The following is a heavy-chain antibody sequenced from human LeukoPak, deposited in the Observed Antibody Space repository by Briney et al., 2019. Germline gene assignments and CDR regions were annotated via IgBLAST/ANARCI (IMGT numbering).Heavy chain of an antibody. CDR1: GFTFSSYW. J-gene: IGHJ6*03. CDR3: ARAGQLRYMDV. V-gene: IGHV3-7*01. Sequence: PGGSLRLSCAASGFTFSSYWMTWVRQAPGKGLEWVANIKQDGSEKYYVDSVKGRFTISRDNAKNSLFLQMNSLRADDTAIYYCARAGQLRYMDVWGKGTAVTVSS. CDR2: IKQDGSEK.